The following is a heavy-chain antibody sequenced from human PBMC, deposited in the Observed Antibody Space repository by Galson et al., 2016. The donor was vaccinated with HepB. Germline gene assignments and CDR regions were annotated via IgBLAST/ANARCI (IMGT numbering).Heavy chain of an antibody. CDR3: VRGEGDV. V-gene: IGHV3-23*05. D-gene: IGHD2-21*01. Sequence: SLRLSCAASGFTFSTNAMSWVRQAPGKGPEWVSVMYSSGSRYYADSLKGRLTISRDNSKNTIDLQMYSLRVDDTAVYYCVRGEGDVWGQGTTVTVSS. CDR1: GFTFSTNA. J-gene: IGHJ6*02. CDR2: MYSSGSR.